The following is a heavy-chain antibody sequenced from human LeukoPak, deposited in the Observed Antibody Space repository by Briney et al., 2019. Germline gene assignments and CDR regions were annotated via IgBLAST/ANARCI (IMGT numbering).Heavy chain of an antibody. D-gene: IGHD5-24*01. CDR1: GFTFSGYA. Sequence: PGGSLRLSCATSGFTFSGYAMNWVRQAPGKGLEWVSRISDSGGTIHHADSVQGRFTMSRDNSKDTLYLQMNSLRAEDTAVYYRAKSREGYYFDYWGQGTLVTVSS. CDR3: AKSREGYYFDY. J-gene: IGHJ4*02. CDR2: ISDSGGTI. V-gene: IGHV3-23*01.